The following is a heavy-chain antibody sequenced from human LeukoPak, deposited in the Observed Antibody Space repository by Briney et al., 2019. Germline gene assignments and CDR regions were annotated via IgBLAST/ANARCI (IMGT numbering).Heavy chain of an antibody. J-gene: IGHJ4*02. CDR3: AKWVYSSGWYNYYFDY. CDR2: ISGSGGST. Sequence: GGSLRLSCAASGFIFSSYAMSWVRQAPGKGLEWVSAISGSGGSTYYADSVKGRFTISRDNSKNTLYLQMNSLRAEDTAVYYCAKWVYSSGWYNYYFDYWGQGTLVTVSS. D-gene: IGHD6-19*01. CDR1: GFIFSSYA. V-gene: IGHV3-23*01.